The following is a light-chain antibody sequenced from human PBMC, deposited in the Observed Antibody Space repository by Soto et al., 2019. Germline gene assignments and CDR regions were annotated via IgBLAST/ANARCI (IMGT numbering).Light chain of an antibody. V-gene: IGKV1D-17*01. J-gene: IGKJ2*01. CDR1: QGISNY. Sequence: NIQMTQSPSAMSASVGDRVTITCRARQGISNYLAWFQQKPGKVPKHLIYAASSLQSGVPSRFSASGFGTEFTLTISSLQPDDFATYYCQQYNSYVYTFGGGTKLEI. CDR3: QQYNSYVYT. CDR2: AAS.